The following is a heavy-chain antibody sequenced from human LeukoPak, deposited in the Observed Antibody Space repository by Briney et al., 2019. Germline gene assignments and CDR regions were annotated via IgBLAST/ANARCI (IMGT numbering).Heavy chain of an antibody. CDR2: MNPNSGNT. Sequence: GASVTVSFTASGYTFTSYDINWVRQAAGQGLEWMGWMNPNSGNTGYAQKFQGRVTMTRNTSISTAYMELSSLRSEDTAVYYCARRASHYYYYYYMDVWGKGTTVTVSS. V-gene: IGHV1-8*01. CDR3: ARRASHYYYYYYMDV. CDR1: GYTFTSYD. J-gene: IGHJ6*03.